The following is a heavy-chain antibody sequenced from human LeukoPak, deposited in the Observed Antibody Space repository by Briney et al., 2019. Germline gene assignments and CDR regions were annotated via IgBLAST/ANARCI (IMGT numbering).Heavy chain of an antibody. CDR2: ISTDGSST. CDR3: AGHHQAYSRTY. V-gene: IGHV3-74*01. Sequence: GGSLRLSCAASGFTFSSYWMHWVRQAPGRGLVWVSRISTDGSSTTYADSVKGRFTISRDNAKDTLYLQMNSLRAEDTAVYYCAGHHQAYSRTYWGQGTLVTVSS. CDR1: GFTFSSYW. J-gene: IGHJ4*02. D-gene: IGHD6-13*01.